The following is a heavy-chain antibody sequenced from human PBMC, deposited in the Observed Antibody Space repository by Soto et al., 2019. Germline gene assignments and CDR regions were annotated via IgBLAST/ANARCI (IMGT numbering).Heavy chain of an antibody. CDR3: ARHMGRQADWELLVGAFDI. V-gene: IGHV4-39*01. CDR2: IYYSGST. CDR1: GGSISSSSYY. J-gene: IGHJ3*02. D-gene: IGHD1-26*01. Sequence: QLQLQESGPGLVKPSETLSLTCTVSGGSISSSSYYWGWIRQPPGKGLEWIGSIYYSGSTYYNPSLKSRVTISVDTSKNQFSLKLSSVTAADTAVYYCARHMGRQADWELLVGAFDIWGQGTMVTVSS.